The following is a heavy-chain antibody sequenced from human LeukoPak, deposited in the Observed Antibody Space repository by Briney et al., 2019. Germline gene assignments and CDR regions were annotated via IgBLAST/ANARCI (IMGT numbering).Heavy chain of an antibody. CDR3: ARGNGYNLDY. V-gene: IGHV2-26*01. J-gene: IGHJ4*02. CDR1: GFSLRSARMG. CDR2: IFSNDEK. D-gene: IGHD5-24*01. Sequence: SGPTLVNPTETLTLTCTVAGFSLRSARMGVSWIRQPPGKALEWLAHIFSNDEKAYSTPLNSRLTISKDTSKSQVVLTMTNMDPVDTATYYCARGNGYNLDYWGQGTLVTVSS.